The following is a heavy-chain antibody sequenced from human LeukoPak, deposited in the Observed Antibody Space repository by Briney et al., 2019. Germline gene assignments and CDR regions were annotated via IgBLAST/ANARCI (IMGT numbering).Heavy chain of an antibody. CDR2: IYRGGST. J-gene: IGHJ4*02. Sequence: GGCLRPSCAAYGSTVSANYTGSVRQAPGKGLEWVSVIYRGGSTYYAAAVKGRFTLSRDNSKNTLYLQMNSLRAEDTAVYYCARASLTVTPLFDYWGQGTLVTVSS. V-gene: IGHV3-53*01. CDR1: GSTVSANY. CDR3: ARASLTVTPLFDY. D-gene: IGHD4-17*01.